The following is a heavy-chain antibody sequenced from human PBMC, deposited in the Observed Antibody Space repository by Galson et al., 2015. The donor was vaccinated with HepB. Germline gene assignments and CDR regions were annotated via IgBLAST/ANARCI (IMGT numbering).Heavy chain of an antibody. J-gene: IGHJ4*02. CDR1: GFTFDDYA. Sequence: SLRLSCAASGFTFDDYAMHWVRQAPGKGLEWVSGISWNSGSIGYADSVKGRFTISRDNAKNSLYLQMNSLRAEDTALYYCAKEQIAVAGGFDYWGQGTLVTVSS. CDR3: AKEQIAVAGGFDY. CDR2: ISWNSGSI. V-gene: IGHV3-9*01. D-gene: IGHD6-19*01.